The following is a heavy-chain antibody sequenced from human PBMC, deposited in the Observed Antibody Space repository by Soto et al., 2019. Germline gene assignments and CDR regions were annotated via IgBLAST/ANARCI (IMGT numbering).Heavy chain of an antibody. CDR1: GFTFSSYW. CDR2: INEDGSTI. CDR3: TRDRGGGGGY. Sequence: EVQLVESGGGLVQPGGSLRLSCAASGFTFSSYWMHWVRQAPGKGLVWVSRINEDGSTINYADSVKGRFTISRDNAKNTWYVERKSGGAGDRVVYYGTRDRGGGGGYWGQGTLVTVSS. D-gene: IGHD3-16*01. V-gene: IGHV3-74*01. J-gene: IGHJ4*02.